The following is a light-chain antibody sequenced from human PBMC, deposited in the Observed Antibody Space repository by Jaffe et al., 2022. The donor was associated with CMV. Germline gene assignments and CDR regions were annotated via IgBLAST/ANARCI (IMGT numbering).Light chain of an antibody. J-gene: IGKJ2*01. Sequence: EIVLTQSPATLSLSPGERATLSCRASQSISSYLAWYQQKAGQAPRLLIFDASNRTTGIAARFSGSGSGTDFTLTISSLEPEDFAVYYCQQRSNWPKYTFGQGTKLEIK. CDR1: QSISSY. V-gene: IGKV3-11*01. CDR3: QQRSNWPKYT. CDR2: DAS.